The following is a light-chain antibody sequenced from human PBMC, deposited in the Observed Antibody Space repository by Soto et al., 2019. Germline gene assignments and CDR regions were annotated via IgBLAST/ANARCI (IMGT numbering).Light chain of an antibody. Sequence: EIVLTQSPATLSLSPGERASLSCRASQSVSSYLAWYQQRPGQAPRLLIYDPSNRATGIPARFSGSGSGTDFFPTTSSLEPEDFVVYYCQQRSNWPLYTFGQGTKVEIK. CDR1: QSVSSY. J-gene: IGKJ2*01. CDR3: QQRSNWPLYT. CDR2: DPS. V-gene: IGKV3-11*01.